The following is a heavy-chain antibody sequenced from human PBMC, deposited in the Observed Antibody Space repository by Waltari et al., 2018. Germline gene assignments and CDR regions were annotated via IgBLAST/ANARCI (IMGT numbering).Heavy chain of an antibody. CDR1: GGSISSSSYY. J-gene: IGHJ4*02. V-gene: IGHV4-39*01. D-gene: IGHD6-13*01. CDR2: IYYSGST. CDR3: ARRGSSWLPFDY. Sequence: QLQLQESGPGLVKPSETLSLTCTVSGGSISSSSYYWGWIRQPPGKGLEWIGSIYYSGSTYYNPALKSRVTISVDTSKNQFSLKLSSVTAADTAVYYCARRGSSWLPFDYWGQGTLVTVSS.